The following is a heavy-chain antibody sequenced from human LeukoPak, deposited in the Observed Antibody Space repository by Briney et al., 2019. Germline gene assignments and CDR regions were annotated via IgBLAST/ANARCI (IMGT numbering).Heavy chain of an antibody. D-gene: IGHD5-18*01. J-gene: IGHJ4*02. V-gene: IGHV3-7*01. Sequence: GGSLRLSCTASGIMFSGYWMSWVRQAPGKGLEWVANIKQHGTEKYYVDSVKGRFTISRDDAKKSVYLQMNSLRGEDTAVYYCARDSGYRSVDYWGQGTLVTVSS. CDR2: IKQHGTEK. CDR1: GIMFSGYW. CDR3: ARDSGYRSVDY.